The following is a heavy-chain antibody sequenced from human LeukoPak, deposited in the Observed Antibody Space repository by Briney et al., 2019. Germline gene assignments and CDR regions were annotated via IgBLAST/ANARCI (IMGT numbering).Heavy chain of an antibody. V-gene: IGHV3-21*01. Sequence: GSLRLSCAASGFTFDDYAMHWVRQAPGKGVGWGSSISSSSSYIFYADSVKGRFTISRDNAKNTLYLQMNSLRAEDTAVYYCARDEYDILTDYDYWGQGILVTVSS. CDR1: GFTFDDYA. CDR2: ISSSSSYI. CDR3: ARDEYDILTDYDY. D-gene: IGHD3-9*01. J-gene: IGHJ4*02.